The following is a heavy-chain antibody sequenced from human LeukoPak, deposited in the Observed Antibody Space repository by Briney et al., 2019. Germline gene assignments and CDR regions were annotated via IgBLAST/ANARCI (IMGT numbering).Heavy chain of an antibody. V-gene: IGHV4-30-2*01. CDR1: GGSISSGGYY. Sequence: SETLSLTCTVSGGSISSGGYYWSWIRQPPGKGLEWIGYIYHSGSTYYNPSLMSRVTISVDRSKNQFSLKLSSVTAADTAVYYCARSLLLIPAFDIWGQGTMVTVSS. D-gene: IGHD3-10*01. CDR2: IYHSGST. J-gene: IGHJ3*02. CDR3: ARSLLLIPAFDI.